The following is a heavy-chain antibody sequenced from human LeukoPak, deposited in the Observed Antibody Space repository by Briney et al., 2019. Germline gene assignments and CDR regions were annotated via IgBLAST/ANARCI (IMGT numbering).Heavy chain of an antibody. V-gene: IGHV3-11*03. J-gene: IGHJ4*02. D-gene: IGHD6-13*01. Sequence: GGSLRLSCAVSGITFSDYYMNWIRQAPGKGLEWISYISPNSTNTDSADSVKGRFTISRDNAKNSLFLQIDSLRVEDTAVYYCAAGTAADYWGQGTLVAVSS. CDR3: AAGTAADY. CDR2: ISPNSTNT. CDR1: GITFSDYY.